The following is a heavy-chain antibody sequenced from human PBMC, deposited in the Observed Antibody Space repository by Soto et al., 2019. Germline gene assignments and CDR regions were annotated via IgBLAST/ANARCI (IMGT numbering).Heavy chain of an antibody. CDR1: GFVFRTFR. CDR3: VRDRPNTESLTGYFDT. CDR2: IRFDGSTA. D-gene: IGHD3-9*01. J-gene: IGHJ4*02. V-gene: IGHV3-33*01. Sequence: GGSLRLSCEASGFVFRTFRMHWVRRAPGKGLEWLATIRFDGSTARYAESVRGRFSISRDNSMNTLYLQLDRLRVEDTAVYYCVRDRPNTESLTGYFDTWGQGTPVTVSS.